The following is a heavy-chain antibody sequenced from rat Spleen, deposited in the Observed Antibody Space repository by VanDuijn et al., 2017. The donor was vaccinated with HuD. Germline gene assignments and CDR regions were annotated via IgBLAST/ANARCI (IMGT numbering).Heavy chain of an antibody. CDR3: AKRHDGSYYYYVMDV. CDR2: ILARGDGT. D-gene: IGHD1-12*02. V-gene: IGHV5-25*01. Sequence: EVQLVESGGGLVQPGRSLKLSCAGSGLNFRNYDMAWVRQAPTKGLEWVASILARGDGTYYRDSVKGRFTVSRDNAKSTLYLQMDSLRSEDTATYYCAKRHDGSYYYYVMDVWGQGASVTVAS. J-gene: IGHJ4*01. CDR1: GLNFRNYD.